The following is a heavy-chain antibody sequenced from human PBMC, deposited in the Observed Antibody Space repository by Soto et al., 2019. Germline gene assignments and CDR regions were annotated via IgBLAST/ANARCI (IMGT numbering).Heavy chain of an antibody. V-gene: IGHV3-9*01. J-gene: IGHJ4*02. Sequence: EVQLVESGGGLVQPGRSLRLSCAASGFTFDDYAMHWVRQAPGKGLEWVSGISWNSGSIGYADDVKGRFTISRDNAKNILYLQMNSLRAEDTALYYCAKDRGLVLSFYFDDWGQGTVVTVSS. D-gene: IGHD6-19*01. CDR1: GFTFDDYA. CDR2: ISWNSGSI. CDR3: AKDRGLVLSFYFDD.